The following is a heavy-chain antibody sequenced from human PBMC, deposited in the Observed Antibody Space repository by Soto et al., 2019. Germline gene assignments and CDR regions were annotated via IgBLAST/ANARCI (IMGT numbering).Heavy chain of an antibody. CDR1: GFTFSSYA. CDR2: ISYDGTNT. V-gene: IGHV3-30*04. D-gene: IGHD2-15*01. Sequence: GGSLRLSCAASGFTFSSYAVHWVRQAPGKGLEWVAVISYDGTNTYYTESVKGRFTISRDNAKNTMYLQMNSLRAEDTAVYYCARDADMVVVTPGTGGGSLDNWGQGTMVTVSS. CDR3: ARDADMVVVTPGTGGGSLDN. J-gene: IGHJ3*01.